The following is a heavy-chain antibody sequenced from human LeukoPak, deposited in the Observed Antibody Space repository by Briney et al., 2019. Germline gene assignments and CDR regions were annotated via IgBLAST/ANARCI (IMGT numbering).Heavy chain of an antibody. V-gene: IGHV3-30*02. CDR2: ITYEGGYNQ. CDR3: AKDKEYASGSYPIES. Sequence: PGGSLRLSCAASGFIFSTYGMHWVRQAPGKGLEWVSFITYEGGYNQHYAESVKGRFTISRDNSKNTLYLQMISLRLEDAAVYYCAKDKEYASGSYPIESWGQGTLVTVSS. CDR1: GFIFSTYG. D-gene: IGHD3-10*01. J-gene: IGHJ4*02.